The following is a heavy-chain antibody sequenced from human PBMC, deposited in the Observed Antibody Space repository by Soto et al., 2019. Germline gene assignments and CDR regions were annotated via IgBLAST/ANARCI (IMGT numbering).Heavy chain of an antibody. D-gene: IGHD3-22*01. Sequence: SVKVSCKASGGTFSSYAISWVRQAPGQGLEWMGGIIPIFGTANYAQKFQGRVTITADESTSTAYMELSSLRSEDTAVYYCASPLTYYDSSGIGYWGQGTLVTVSS. V-gene: IGHV1-69*13. CDR1: GGTFSSYA. J-gene: IGHJ4*02. CDR3: ASPLTYYDSSGIGY. CDR2: IIPIFGTA.